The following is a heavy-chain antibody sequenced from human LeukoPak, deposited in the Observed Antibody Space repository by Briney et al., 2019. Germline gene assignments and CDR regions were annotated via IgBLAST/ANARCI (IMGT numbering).Heavy chain of an antibody. J-gene: IGHJ4*02. V-gene: IGHV1-69*05. Sequence: EASVKVSCKASGGTFSSYAISWVRQAPGQGLEWMGRIIPIFGTANYAQKFQGRVTITTDESTSTAYMELSSLRSEDTAVYYCARSGSIAARFDYWGQGTLVTVSS. D-gene: IGHD6-6*01. CDR2: IIPIFGTA. CDR3: ARSGSIAARFDY. CDR1: GGTFSSYA.